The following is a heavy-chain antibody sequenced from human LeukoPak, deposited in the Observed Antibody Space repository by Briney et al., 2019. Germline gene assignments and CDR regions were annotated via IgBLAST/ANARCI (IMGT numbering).Heavy chain of an antibody. V-gene: IGHV1-2*04. D-gene: IGHD6-13*01. CDR3: ARETGIAAAGTEVGAKYYGMDV. Sequence: ASVKVSCKASGYTFTGYYMHWVRQAPGQGLEWMGWINPNSGGTNYAQKFQGWVTMTRDTSISTAYMELSRLRSDDTAVYYCARETGIAAAGTEVGAKYYGMDVWVQGTTVTVSS. CDR2: INPNSGGT. J-gene: IGHJ6*02. CDR1: GYTFTGYY.